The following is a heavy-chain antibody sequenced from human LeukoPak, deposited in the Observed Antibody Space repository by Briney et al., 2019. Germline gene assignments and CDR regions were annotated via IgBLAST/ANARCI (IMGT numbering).Heavy chain of an antibody. CDR1: EFTFSTYT. CDR2: ISYDGTNK. CDR3: ARMRGRGMVYYYMDV. J-gene: IGHJ6*03. Sequence: GGSLRLSCAASEFTFSTYTMHWVRQAPGKGLVWVAVISYDGTNKYYADSVKGRFTISRDNSKNKLYLQMNSLRAEDTAVYYCARMRGRGMVYYYMDVWGKGTTVTVSS. V-gene: IGHV3-30*04. D-gene: IGHD3-16*01.